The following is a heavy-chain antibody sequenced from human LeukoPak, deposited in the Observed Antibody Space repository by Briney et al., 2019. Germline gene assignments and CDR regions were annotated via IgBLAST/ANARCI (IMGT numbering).Heavy chain of an antibody. CDR1: GGSISSYY. J-gene: IGHJ4*02. Sequence: SETLSLTCTVSGGSISSYYWSWIRQPPGKGLEWIGYIYYSGSTNYNPSLKSRVTISVDTSKNQFSLKLSSVTAADTAVYYCARYIVGHHDYWGQGTLVTVSS. CDR3: ARYIVGHHDY. V-gene: IGHV4-59*12. CDR2: IYYSGST. D-gene: IGHD1-26*01.